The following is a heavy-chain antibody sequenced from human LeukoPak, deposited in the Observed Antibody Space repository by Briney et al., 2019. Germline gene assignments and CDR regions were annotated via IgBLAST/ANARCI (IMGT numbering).Heavy chain of an antibody. Sequence: SETLSLTCTVSGGSIRSHYWSWIRQPPGKGLEWIGYVYYSGIINYNPSLKSRVTISVDTSKNQFSLKLSSVTAADTAVYYCARLVEYSPYCSGGSCYSWLDPWGQGTLVTVSS. V-gene: IGHV4-59*11. CDR2: VYYSGII. D-gene: IGHD2-15*01. CDR1: GGSIRSHY. CDR3: ARLVEYSPYCSGGSCYSWLDP. J-gene: IGHJ5*02.